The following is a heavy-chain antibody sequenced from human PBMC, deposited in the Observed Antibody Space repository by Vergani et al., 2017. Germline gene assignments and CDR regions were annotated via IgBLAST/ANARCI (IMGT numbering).Heavy chain of an antibody. V-gene: IGHV3-30*03. CDR2: ISYDGNKK. J-gene: IGHJ6*03. D-gene: IGHD1-1*01. Sequence: QVQLVESGGGEVQPGRSLRLSCSAAGFPFSDYGVHWVRQAPGKGLEWVSVISYDGNKKNYADSVKGRFTISRDNSKNTLYLEMNALRAEDTAVYYCARDYLARITTLDYYYLGVWGKGTPVTVSS. CDR3: ARDYLARITTLDYYYLGV. CDR1: GFPFSDYG.